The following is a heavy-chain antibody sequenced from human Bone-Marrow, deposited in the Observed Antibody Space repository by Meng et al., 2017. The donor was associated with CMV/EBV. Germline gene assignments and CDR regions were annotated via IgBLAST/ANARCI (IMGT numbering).Heavy chain of an antibody. CDR2: IRSKANSYAT. CDR3: AKANYDFWSGFDYYYYGMDV. J-gene: IGHJ6*02. D-gene: IGHD3-3*01. CDR1: GFTFSGSA. V-gene: IGHV3-73*01. Sequence: GESLKISCAASGFTFSGSAMHWVRQASGKGLEWVGRIRSKANSYATAYAASVKGRFTISRENAKNSLYLQMNSLRAEDTAVYYCAKANYDFWSGFDYYYYGMDVWGQGTTVTVSS.